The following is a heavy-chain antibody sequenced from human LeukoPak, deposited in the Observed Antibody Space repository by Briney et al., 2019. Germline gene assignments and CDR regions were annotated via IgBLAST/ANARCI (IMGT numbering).Heavy chain of an antibody. Sequence: PSETLSLACTVSGGSISSYYWSWIRQPPGKGLEWIGYIYYRGSTNYNPSLKSRVTISVDTSKNQFSLKLSSVTAADTAVYYCARELDYYGSGSYSYYYGIDVWGKGTTVTVSS. CDR2: IYYRGST. V-gene: IGHV4-59*01. D-gene: IGHD3-10*01. J-gene: IGHJ6*04. CDR1: GGSISSYY. CDR3: ARELDYYGSGSYSYYYGIDV.